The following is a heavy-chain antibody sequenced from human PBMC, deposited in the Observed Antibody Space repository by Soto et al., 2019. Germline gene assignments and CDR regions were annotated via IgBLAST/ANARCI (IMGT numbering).Heavy chain of an antibody. D-gene: IGHD2-15*01. CDR3: AAEEVVVAPGYYYYGMDV. J-gene: IGHJ6*02. Sequence: SVKVSCKASGFTFTSSAMQWVRQARGQRLEWIGWIVVGSGNTNYAQKFQERVTITRDMSTSTAYMELSSLRSEDTAVYYCAAEEVVVAPGYYYYGMDVWGQGTTVTVSS. CDR2: IVVGSGNT. V-gene: IGHV1-58*02. CDR1: GFTFTSSA.